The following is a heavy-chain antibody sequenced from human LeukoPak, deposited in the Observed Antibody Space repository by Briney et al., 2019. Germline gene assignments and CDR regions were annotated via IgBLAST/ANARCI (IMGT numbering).Heavy chain of an antibody. CDR3: ARAQKWELKRNAFDI. D-gene: IGHD1-26*01. CDR2: IIPIFGTA. CDR1: GGTFSSYA. J-gene: IGHJ3*02. Sequence: ASVKVSCKASGGTFSSYAISWVRQAPGQGLEWMGGIIPIFGTANYAQKFQGRVTITTDESTSTAYMELSSLRSEDTAVYYCARAQKWELKRNAFDIWGQGTMVTVSS. V-gene: IGHV1-69*05.